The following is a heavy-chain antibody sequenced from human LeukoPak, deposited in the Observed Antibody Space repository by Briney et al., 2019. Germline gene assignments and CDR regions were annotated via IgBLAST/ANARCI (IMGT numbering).Heavy chain of an antibody. CDR2: INSDGSST. D-gene: IGHD2-2*01. CDR3: ARVWTAVVPAATPIYYFDY. Sequence: GGSLRLSCAASGFTFSSYWMHWVRQAPGKGLVWVSRINSDGSSTSYADSVKGRFTISRDNAKNTLYLQMNSLRAEDTAVYYCARVWTAVVPAATPIYYFDYWGQGTLVTVSS. CDR1: GFTFSSYW. J-gene: IGHJ4*02. V-gene: IGHV3-74*01.